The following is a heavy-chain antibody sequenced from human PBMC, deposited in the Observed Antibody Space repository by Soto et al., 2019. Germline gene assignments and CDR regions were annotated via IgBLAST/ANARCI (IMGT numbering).Heavy chain of an antibody. Sequence: GASVKVSCKVSGYTLTELSMHWVRQAPGKGLEWMGGFDPEDGETIYAQKFQGRVTRTEDTSTDTAYMELSSLRSEDTAVYYCATVTRITMVRGVITSYYYYMDVWGKGTTVTVSS. V-gene: IGHV1-24*01. CDR1: GYTLTELS. J-gene: IGHJ6*03. D-gene: IGHD3-10*01. CDR2: FDPEDGET. CDR3: ATVTRITMVRGVITSYYYYMDV.